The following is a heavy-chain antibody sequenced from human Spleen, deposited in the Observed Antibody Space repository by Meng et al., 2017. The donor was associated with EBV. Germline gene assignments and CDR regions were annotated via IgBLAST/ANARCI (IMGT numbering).Heavy chain of an antibody. Sequence: QVQVQGSGPGLVKPSQTPSPTVDVSGGSISSGGYYWSWIRQPPGKGLEWIGYINYRGNTYDNPSLRSRAALSVDTSKNQFSLKLSSVTAADTAVYYCARGAAKWFDPWGPGTLVTVSS. J-gene: IGHJ5*02. CDR3: ARGAAKWFDP. V-gene: IGHV4-30-4*01. CDR1: GGSISSGGYY. D-gene: IGHD6-25*01. CDR2: INYRGNT.